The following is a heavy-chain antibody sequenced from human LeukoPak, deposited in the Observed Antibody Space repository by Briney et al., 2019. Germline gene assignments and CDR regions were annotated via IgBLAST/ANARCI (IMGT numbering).Heavy chain of an antibody. D-gene: IGHD6-19*01. CDR3: ARGNGGWYQRGDAFDI. V-gene: IGHV4-39*07. Sequence: SETLSLTCTVSGGSISSSSYYRGWIRQPPGKGLEWIGSIYYSGSTYYNPSLKSRVTISVDTSKNQFSLKLSSVTAADTAVYYCARGNGGWYQRGDAFDIWGQGTMVTVSS. CDR2: IYYSGST. J-gene: IGHJ3*02. CDR1: GGSISSSSYY.